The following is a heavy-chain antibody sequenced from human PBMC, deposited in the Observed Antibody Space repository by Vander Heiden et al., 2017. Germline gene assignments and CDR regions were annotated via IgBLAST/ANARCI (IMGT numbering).Heavy chain of an antibody. CDR2: ISYDGSNK. V-gene: IGHV3-30-3*01. CDR1: GFTFSSYA. CDR3: ARGVEYSSSGGMDV. Sequence: QVQLVESGGGVVQPGRSLRLSCAASGFTFSSYARHWVSQSPGKGLEWVAVISYDGSNKYYADDVKGRFTISRDNSKNTLYLQMNSLRAEDTAVDDCARGVEYSSSGGMDVWGQGTTVTVSS. D-gene: IGHD6-6*01. J-gene: IGHJ6*02.